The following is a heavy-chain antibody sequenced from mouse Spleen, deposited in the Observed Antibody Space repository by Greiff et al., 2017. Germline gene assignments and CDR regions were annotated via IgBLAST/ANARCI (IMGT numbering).Heavy chain of an antibody. V-gene: IGHV2-5*01. D-gene: IGHD1-1*01. Sequence: QVQLQQSGPGLVQPSQSLSITCTVSGFSLTSYGVHWVRQSPGKGLEWLGVLWRGGSTDYNAAFMSRLSITKDNSKSQVFFKMNSLQADDTAIYYCAKKGDYYGSSYGFAYWGQGTLVTVSA. CDR1: GFSLTSYG. CDR3: AKKGDYYGSSYGFAY. J-gene: IGHJ3*01. CDR2: LWRGGST.